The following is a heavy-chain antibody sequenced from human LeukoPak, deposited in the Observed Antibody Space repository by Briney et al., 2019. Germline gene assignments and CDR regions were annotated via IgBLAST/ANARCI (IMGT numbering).Heavy chain of an antibody. V-gene: IGHV1-69*04. CDR1: GGTFSSYA. J-gene: IGHJ4*02. CDR2: IIPILGIA. Sequence: SVKVSCKASGGTFSSYAISWVRQAPGQGLEWMGRIIPILGIANYAQKFQGRVTITADKSTSTAYMELSSLRSEDTAVYYCARGRVGRTMWYWGQGTLVTVSS. CDR3: ARGRVGRTMWY. D-gene: IGHD2-15*01.